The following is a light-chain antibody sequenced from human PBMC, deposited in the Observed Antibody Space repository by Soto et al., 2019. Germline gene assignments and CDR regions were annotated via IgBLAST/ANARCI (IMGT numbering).Light chain of an antibody. CDR1: QSVTTN. V-gene: IGKV3-15*01. CDR2: GVS. J-gene: IGKJ2*01. Sequence: EIVMTQSPATLSVSPGERATLSCRASQSVTTNLAWYQQKPGQAPRLLIYGVSTRATGIPARFSGSGSGTEFTLTVTSLQSEDFAVYYCHQYNNWPPHTFGQGTKLEI. CDR3: HQYNNWPPHT.